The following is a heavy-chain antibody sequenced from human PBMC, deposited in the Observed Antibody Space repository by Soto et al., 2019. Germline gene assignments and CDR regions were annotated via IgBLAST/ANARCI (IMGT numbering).Heavy chain of an antibody. Sequence: PGGSLKLSCAASGFTFSSYAMHWVRQAPGKGLEWVAVISYDGSNKYYADSVKGRFTISRANSKNTLYTQMNRLRAEATAVYYCARDTIVVVTAGAFDIWGQGKMVTVSS. CDR3: ARDTIVVVTAGAFDI. CDR2: ISYDGSNK. CDR1: GFTFSSYA. V-gene: IGHV3-30-3*01. J-gene: IGHJ3*02. D-gene: IGHD2-21*02.